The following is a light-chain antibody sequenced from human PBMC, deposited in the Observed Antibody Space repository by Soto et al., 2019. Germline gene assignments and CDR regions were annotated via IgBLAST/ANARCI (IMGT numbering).Light chain of an antibody. CDR1: SSDIGDYDY. J-gene: IGLJ2*01. V-gene: IGLV2-14*01. Sequence: QSALTQPASVSGSPGQSSTISCTGNSSDIGDYDYVSWYQHLPGKAPKLLIFDVTHRPSGVSDRFSGSKSGNTASLTISGVRPEDEADYYCCSYTDIALDVVFGGETKLTVL. CDR3: CSYTDIALDVV. CDR2: DVT.